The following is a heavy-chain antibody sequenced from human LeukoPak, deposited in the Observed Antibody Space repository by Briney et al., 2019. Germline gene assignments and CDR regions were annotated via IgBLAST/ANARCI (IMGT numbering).Heavy chain of an antibody. Sequence: SGPTLVNPPQTLTLTCTFSGFSLRTRGVGVGWIRQPPGKALEWLSLIYWDDDKRYSPSLKSRLTITKDTSKNQVVLTMTNMDPVDTATYYCALELELRRGGPYFDYWGQGTLVTVSS. CDR1: GFSLRTRGVG. CDR2: IYWDDDK. CDR3: ALELELRRGGPYFDY. V-gene: IGHV2-5*02. D-gene: IGHD1-7*01. J-gene: IGHJ4*02.